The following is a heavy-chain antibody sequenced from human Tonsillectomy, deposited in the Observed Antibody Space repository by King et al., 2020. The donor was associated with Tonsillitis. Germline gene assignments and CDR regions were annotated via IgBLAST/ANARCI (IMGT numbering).Heavy chain of an antibody. CDR1: GGSISSYY. CDR2: IYYSGST. J-gene: IGHJ5*02. V-gene: IGHV4-59*08. CDR3: ARLEGVATITDNWFDP. Sequence: QLQESGPGLVKPSETLSLTCTVSGGSISSYYWSWIRQPPGKGLEWIGYIYYSGSTNYNPSLKSRVTISVDTSTNQFSLKLSSVTAADTAVYYCARLEGVATITDNWFDPWGQGTLVTVSS. D-gene: IGHD5-24*01.